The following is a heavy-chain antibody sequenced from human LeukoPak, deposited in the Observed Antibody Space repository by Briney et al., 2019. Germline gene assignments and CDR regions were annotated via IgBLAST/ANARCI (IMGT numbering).Heavy chain of an antibody. CDR2: IKSKTDGGTT. CDR1: GFTFSNAW. D-gene: IGHD3-10*01. CDR3: TTDLWFGELFNFDY. V-gene: IGHV3-15*01. Sequence: GGSLRLSCAASGFTFSNAWMSWVRQAPGKGLEWVGRIKSKTDGGTTDYAAPVKGRFTISRDDSKNTLYLQMNSLKTEDTAVYYCTTDLWFGELFNFDYWGQGTLVTVSS. J-gene: IGHJ4*02.